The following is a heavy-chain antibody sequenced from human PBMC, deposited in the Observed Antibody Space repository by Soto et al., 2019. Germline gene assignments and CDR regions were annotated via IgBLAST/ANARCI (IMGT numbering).Heavy chain of an antibody. CDR3: AKRGAGPYFDY. CDR2: ISGSGDST. Sequence: EVQLLESGGGLVQPGGSLRLSCAASGFTFSSYAMSWVRQAPGKGLEWVSVISGSGDSTYYADSVKGRLTISRDNAKNTLYLQMNSLRAGDTAVYNCAKRGAGPYFDYWGQGTLVTVSS. CDR1: GFTFSSYA. J-gene: IGHJ4*02. D-gene: IGHD6-19*01. V-gene: IGHV3-23*01.